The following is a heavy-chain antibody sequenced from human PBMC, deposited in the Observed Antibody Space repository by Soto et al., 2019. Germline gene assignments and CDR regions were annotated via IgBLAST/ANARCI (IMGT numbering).Heavy chain of an antibody. CDR1: GFTFSSYG. CDR2: ISYDGSNK. D-gene: IGHD6-6*01. CDR3: AKDVEALARVGGMDV. J-gene: IGHJ6*02. Sequence: GGSLRLSCAASGFTFSSYGMHWFRQAPGKGLEWVAVISYDGSNKYYADSVKGRFTISRDNSKNTLYLQMNSLRAEDTAVYYCAKDVEALARVGGMDVWGQGTTVTVSS. V-gene: IGHV3-30*18.